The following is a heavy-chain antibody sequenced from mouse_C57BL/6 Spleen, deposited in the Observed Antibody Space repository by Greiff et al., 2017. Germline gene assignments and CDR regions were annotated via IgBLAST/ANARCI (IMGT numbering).Heavy chain of an antibody. D-gene: IGHD4-1*01. J-gene: IGHJ3*01. Sequence: EVQLQESGPGLVKPSQSLSLTCSVTGYSITSGYYWNWIRQFPGNKLEWMGYISYDGSNNYNPSLKNRISITRDTSKNQFFLKLNSVTTEDTATYYCASGWDPFAYWGQGTLVTVSA. CDR1: GYSITSGYY. CDR3: ASGWDPFAY. CDR2: ISYDGSN. V-gene: IGHV3-6*01.